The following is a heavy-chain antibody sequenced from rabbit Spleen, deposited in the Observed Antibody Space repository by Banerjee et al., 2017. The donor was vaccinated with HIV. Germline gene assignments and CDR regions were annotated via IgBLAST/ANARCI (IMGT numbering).Heavy chain of an antibody. V-gene: IGHV1S47*01. CDR2: IDPIFGGT. CDR1: GFSFSNKA. Sequence: QEQLVESGGGLVKPEGSLKLSCTASGFSFSNKAVMCWVRQAPGKGLEWIGYIDPIFGGTYYASWVNGRFTISSHNAQNTLFLHLNSLTVADTATYFCVRNSGWGVSYFTLWGQGTLVTVS. J-gene: IGHJ4*01. D-gene: IGHD4-1*01. CDR3: VRNSGWGVSYFTL.